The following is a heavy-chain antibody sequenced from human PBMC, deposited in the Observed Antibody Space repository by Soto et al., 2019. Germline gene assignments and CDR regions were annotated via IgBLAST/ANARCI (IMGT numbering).Heavy chain of an antibody. CDR1: GGTFSSYA. J-gene: IGHJ2*01. CDR2: IIPIFGTA. D-gene: IGHD7-27*01. Sequence: QVQLVQSGAEVKKPGSSVKVSCKASGGTFSSYAISWVRQAPGQGLEWMGGIIPIFGTANYAQKFQGRVTMTADESTSTADMELSSLRSEDTAVYYCARGLGAKAGWYFYLWGRGTLVTVSS. V-gene: IGHV1-69*01. CDR3: ARGLGAKAGWYFYL.